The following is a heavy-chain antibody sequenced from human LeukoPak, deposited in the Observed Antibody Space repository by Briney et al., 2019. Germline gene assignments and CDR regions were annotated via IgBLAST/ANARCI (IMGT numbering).Heavy chain of an antibody. CDR2: IYYSGST. D-gene: IGHD6-19*01. V-gene: IGHV4-39*01. CDR3: ASLAVAGLSEGY. CDR1: GGSISSSSYY. J-gene: IGHJ4*02. Sequence: SETLSLTCTVSGGSISSSSYYWGWIRQPPGKGLEWIASIYYSGSTYYNPSLKSRVTISVDTSRNQFSLKLSSVTAADTAVYYCASLAVAGLSEGYWGQGTLVIVSS.